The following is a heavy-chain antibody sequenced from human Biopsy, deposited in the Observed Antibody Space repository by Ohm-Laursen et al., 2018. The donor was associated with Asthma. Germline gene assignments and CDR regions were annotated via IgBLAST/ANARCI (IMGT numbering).Heavy chain of an antibody. CDR2: IFFDGSNK. V-gene: IGHV3-30-3*01. D-gene: IGHD1-26*01. J-gene: IGHJ4*02. CDR1: GFAFKNSS. Sequence: SLRLSCAASGFAFKNSSMTWVRQAPGKGLEWVAGIFFDGSNKYYADSVKGRFTISRDNSKDTMYLEMNSLRAEDTAVYYCPKDVFPGWEVRRGPDYWGQGTLVTVSA. CDR3: PKDVFPGWEVRRGPDY.